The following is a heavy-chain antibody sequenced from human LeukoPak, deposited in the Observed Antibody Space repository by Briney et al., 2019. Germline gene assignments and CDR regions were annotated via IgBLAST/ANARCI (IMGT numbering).Heavy chain of an antibody. J-gene: IGHJ4*02. CDR2: IDWDNEK. Sequence: SGPALVKPTQTLTLTCTFSGFSLSTRGMRVSWIRQPPGKALEWFARIDWDNEKYYSPSLKTRLTISRDTSKNRVVLTMTNMDPVDTATYYCARHYFDTSGYYYVFDYWGQGALVTVSS. CDR1: GFSLSTRGMR. CDR3: ARHYFDTSGYYYVFDY. V-gene: IGHV2-70*10. D-gene: IGHD3-22*01.